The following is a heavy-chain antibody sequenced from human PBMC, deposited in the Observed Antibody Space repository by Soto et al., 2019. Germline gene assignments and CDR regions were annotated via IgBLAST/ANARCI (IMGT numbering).Heavy chain of an antibody. D-gene: IGHD3-3*01. CDR2: ISAYNGNT. CDR3: ARMSSATIFGVVNNWFDP. CDR1: GYTFTSYG. Sequence: ASVKVSCKASGYTFTSYGISWVRQAPGQGLEWMGWISAYNGNTNYAQKLQGRVTMTTDTSTSTAYMELRSLRSDDTAVYYCARMSSATIFGVVNNWFDPWGQGTLVTVSS. J-gene: IGHJ5*02. V-gene: IGHV1-18*01.